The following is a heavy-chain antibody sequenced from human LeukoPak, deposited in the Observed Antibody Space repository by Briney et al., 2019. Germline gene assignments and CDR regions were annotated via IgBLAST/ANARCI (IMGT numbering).Heavy chain of an antibody. CDR2: INSDGSST. J-gene: IGHJ4*02. V-gene: IGHV3-74*01. CDR3: AKPDYGVIVDY. Sequence: GGSLRLSCAASGFTFSSYWMHWVRQAPGKGLVWVSRINSDGSSTSYADSVKGRFTISRDNAKNTLYLQMNSLRAEDTAVYYCAKPDYGVIVDYWGRGTLVTVSS. CDR1: GFTFSSYW. D-gene: IGHD4-17*01.